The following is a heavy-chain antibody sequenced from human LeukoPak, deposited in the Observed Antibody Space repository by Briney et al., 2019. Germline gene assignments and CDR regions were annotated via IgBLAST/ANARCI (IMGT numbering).Heavy chain of an antibody. D-gene: IGHD6-6*01. CDR3: ARDAPSIADDA. J-gene: IGHJ5*02. CDR2: IYYSGST. Sequence: SETLSLTCTVSGGSISSYYWSWIRQPPGKGLEWIGYIYYSGSTNYNPSLKSRVTISVDTSKNQFSLKLSSVTAADTAVYYCARDAPSIADDAWGQGTLVTVSS. V-gene: IGHV4-59*01. CDR1: GGSISSYY.